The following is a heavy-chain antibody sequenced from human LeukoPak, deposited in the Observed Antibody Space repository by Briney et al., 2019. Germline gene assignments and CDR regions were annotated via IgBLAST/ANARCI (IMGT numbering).Heavy chain of an antibody. V-gene: IGHV1-24*01. CDR3: ATARRYDFWSGYLFDP. D-gene: IGHD3-3*01. CDR2: FDPEDGET. CDR1: GGTFSSYA. Sequence: ASVKVSCKASGGTFSSYAISWVRQAPGKGLEWMGGFDPEDGETIYAQKFQGRVTMTEDTSTDTAYMELSSLRSEDTAVYYCATARRYDFWSGYLFDPWGQGTLVTVSS. J-gene: IGHJ5*02.